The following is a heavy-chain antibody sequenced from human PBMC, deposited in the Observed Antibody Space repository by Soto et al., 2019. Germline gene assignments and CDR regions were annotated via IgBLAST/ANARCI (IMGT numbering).Heavy chain of an antibody. CDR1: GGSISSGGYY. CDR3: ARDSSTSSYYYYGMDV. Sequence: QVQLQESGPGLVKPSQTLSLTCTVSGGSISSGGYYWSWIRQHPGKGLEWIGYIYDSGSTYYNPSLKRRVTISVDTSKKPFSLKLSSVTAADTAVYYCARDSSTSSYYYYGMDVWGQGTTVTVSS. D-gene: IGHD2-2*01. J-gene: IGHJ6*02. V-gene: IGHV4-31*03. CDR2: IYDSGST.